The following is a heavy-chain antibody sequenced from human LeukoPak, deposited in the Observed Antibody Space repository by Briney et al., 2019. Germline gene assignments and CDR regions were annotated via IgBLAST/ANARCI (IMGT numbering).Heavy chain of an antibody. V-gene: IGHV3-23*01. Sequence: GGSLRLSCAASVFTFSSYAMYWVRQAPGKGLEWVSGIGSGGSTHYADSVKGRFTISRDNSKNTVYLQMNSLRAEDTDVYYCAKTTTGYSSGRFPGWPVDYWGQGTLVTVSS. J-gene: IGHJ4*02. CDR3: AKTTTGYSSGRFPGWPVDY. D-gene: IGHD6-19*01. CDR2: IGSGGST. CDR1: VFTFSSYA.